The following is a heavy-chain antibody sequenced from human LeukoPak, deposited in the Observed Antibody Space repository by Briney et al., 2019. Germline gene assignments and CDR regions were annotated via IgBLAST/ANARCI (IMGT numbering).Heavy chain of an antibody. J-gene: IGHJ1*01. D-gene: IGHD3-3*01. CDR1: GFTFSSYW. Sequence: PGGSLRLSCAASGFTFSSYWMSWVRQAPGKGLEWVSAISGSGGSTYYADSVKGRFTISRDNSKNTLYLQMNSLRAEDTAVYYCAKDVWDDFWSGYYPEYFQHWGQGTLVTVSS. CDR2: ISGSGGST. CDR3: AKDVWDDFWSGYYPEYFQH. V-gene: IGHV3-23*01.